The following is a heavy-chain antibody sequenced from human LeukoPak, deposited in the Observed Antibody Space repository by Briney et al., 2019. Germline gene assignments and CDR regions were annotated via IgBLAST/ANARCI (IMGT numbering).Heavy chain of an antibody. V-gene: IGHV5-51*01. J-gene: IGHJ4*02. Sequence: ESLKISCKGSGYSFTSYWIGWVRQMPGKGLEWMGIIYPGDSDTRYSPSFQGQVTISADKSISTAYLQWSSLTASDTAMYYCARQSYCGGDCYYPVDYWGQGTLVTVSS. CDR2: IYPGDSDT. CDR3: ARQSYCGGDCYYPVDY. D-gene: IGHD2-21*01. CDR1: GYSFTSYW.